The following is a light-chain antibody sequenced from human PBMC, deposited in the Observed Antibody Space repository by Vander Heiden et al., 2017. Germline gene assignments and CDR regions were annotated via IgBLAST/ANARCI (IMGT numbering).Light chain of an antibody. CDR3: QQYKSYSRT. CDR1: QSISTW. V-gene: IGKV1-5*03. CDR2: KAS. J-gene: IGKJ1*01. Sequence: DIQMPQFPSALSASVGDRVTITCRASQSISTWLAWYQQKPGKAPNLLIYKASNLESGVPSRFSGSGSGTEFTLTISSLQPDDFATYYCQQYKSYSRTFGQGTKVEIK.